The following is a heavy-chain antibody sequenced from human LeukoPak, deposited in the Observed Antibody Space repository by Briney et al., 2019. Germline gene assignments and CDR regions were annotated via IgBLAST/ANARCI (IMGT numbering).Heavy chain of an antibody. J-gene: IGHJ3*02. V-gene: IGHV5-51*01. CDR3: ARAGSWFGESRDAFDI. Sequence: GESLKISCKGSGYSFTSYWTGWVRQMPGKGLEWMGIIYPGDSDTRYSPSFQGQVTISADKSISTAYLQWSSLKASDTAMYYCARAGSWFGESRDAFDIWGQGTMVTVSS. CDR2: IYPGDSDT. CDR1: GYSFTSYW. D-gene: IGHD3-10*01.